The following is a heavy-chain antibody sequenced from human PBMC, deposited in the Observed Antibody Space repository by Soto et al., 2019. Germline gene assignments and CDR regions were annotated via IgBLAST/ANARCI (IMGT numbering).Heavy chain of an antibody. V-gene: IGHV5-51*01. CDR1: GYSFTSYW. Sequence: GESLKISCKGSGYSFTSYWIGWVRQMPGKGLEWMGIIYPGDSDTRYSPSFQGQVTISADKSISTAYLQWSSLKASDTALYYCAGHERGYSGYDYFAFDIWGQGTMVTVSS. D-gene: IGHD5-12*01. CDR3: AGHERGYSGYDYFAFDI. J-gene: IGHJ3*02. CDR2: IYPGDSDT.